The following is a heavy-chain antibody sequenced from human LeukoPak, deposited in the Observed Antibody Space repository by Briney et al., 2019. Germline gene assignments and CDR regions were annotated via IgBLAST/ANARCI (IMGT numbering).Heavy chain of an antibody. J-gene: IGHJ6*03. D-gene: IGHD3-10*01. CDR1: GFTFSSYW. V-gene: IGHV3-7*01. Sequence: GGSLRLSCAASGFTFSSYWMSWVRQAPGKGLEWVANIKQDGSEKYYVDSVKGRFTISRDNAKNSLYLQMNSLRAEDTAVYYCARDRSRITMVRGVIITENPYYYYMDVWGKGTTVTISS. CDR2: IKQDGSEK. CDR3: ARDRSRITMVRGVIITENPYYYYMDV.